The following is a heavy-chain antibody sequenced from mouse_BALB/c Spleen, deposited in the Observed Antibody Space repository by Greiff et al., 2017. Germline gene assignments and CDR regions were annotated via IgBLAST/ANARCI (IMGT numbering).Heavy chain of an antibody. CDR1: GYTFTSYW. D-gene: IGHD3-2*01. CDR2: INPSTGYT. J-gene: IGHJ3*01. V-gene: IGHV1-7*01. Sequence: QVQLQQSGADLAKPGASVKMSCTASGYTFTSYWMHWVNQRPGQGLEWIGYINPSTGYTEYNQKFKDKATLTADKSSSTSYMQLSSLTSEDSAVYYCARWTARATLAYWGQGTLVTVSA. CDR3: ARWTARATLAY.